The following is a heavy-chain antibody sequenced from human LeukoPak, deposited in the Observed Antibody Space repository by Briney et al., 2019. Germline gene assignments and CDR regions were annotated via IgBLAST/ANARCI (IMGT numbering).Heavy chain of an antibody. Sequence: ASVKVSCKASGYTFTSYAMHWVRQAPGQRLEWMGWINAGNGNTKYSQKFQGRVTIPRDTSASTAYMELGSLRSEDTAVYYCAREKVGSSGWIGWGQGTLVTVSS. CDR1: GYTFTSYA. CDR2: INAGNGNT. D-gene: IGHD6-19*01. CDR3: AREKVGSSGWIG. V-gene: IGHV1-3*01. J-gene: IGHJ4*02.